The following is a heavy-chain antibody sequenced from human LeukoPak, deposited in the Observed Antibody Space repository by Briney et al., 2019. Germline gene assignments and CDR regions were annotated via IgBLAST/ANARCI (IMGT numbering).Heavy chain of an antibody. CDR3: ARDPDYYGLADY. D-gene: IGHD3-10*01. J-gene: IGHJ4*02. Sequence: GGSLRLSCAASGFTFSSYGMHWVRQAPGKGLEWVAVIWYDGSNNYYADSVKGRFTISRDNSKNTLYLQMSSLRAEDTAVYYCARDPDYYGLADYWGQGTLVTVSS. CDR2: IWYDGSNN. CDR1: GFTFSSYG. V-gene: IGHV3-33*01.